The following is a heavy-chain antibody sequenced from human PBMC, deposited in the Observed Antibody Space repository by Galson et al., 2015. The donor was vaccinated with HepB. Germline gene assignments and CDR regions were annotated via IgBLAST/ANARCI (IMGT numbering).Heavy chain of an antibody. CDR3: AAAGGSSLDY. V-gene: IGHV3-53*01. CDR1: GFTVSKNY. CDR2: MYSGGST. J-gene: IGHJ4*02. D-gene: IGHD6-13*01. Sequence: SLRLSCAAYGFTVSKNYMSWVRQAPGKGLEWVSSMYSGGSTYYADSVKGRFTVSRDNSKNTLSLQMNSLRVEDTAVYYCAAAGGSSLDYWGQGTLVTVSS.